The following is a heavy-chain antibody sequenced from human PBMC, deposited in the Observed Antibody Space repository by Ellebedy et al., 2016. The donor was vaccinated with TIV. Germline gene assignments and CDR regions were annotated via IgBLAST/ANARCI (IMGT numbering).Heavy chain of an antibody. CDR1: GGSFSGYY. CDR3: ARCPYVDTTMVPDL. CDR2: INHSGST. J-gene: IGHJ2*01. V-gene: IGHV4-34*01. D-gene: IGHD5-18*01. Sequence: GSLRLSCAVYGGSFSGYYWSWIRQPPGKGLEWIGEINHSGSTNYNPSLKSRVTISLDTSKNQSSLKLSSVTAADTAVYYCARCPYVDTTMVPDLWGRGTLVTVSS.